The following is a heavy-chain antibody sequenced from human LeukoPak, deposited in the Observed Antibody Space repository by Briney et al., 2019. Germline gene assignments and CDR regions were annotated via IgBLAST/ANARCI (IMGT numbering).Heavy chain of an antibody. V-gene: IGHV3-23*01. CDR1: GFTFSSYA. D-gene: IGHD6-6*01. CDR3: AKWKYSNSGIDDY. CDR2: ISGSGGST. J-gene: IGHJ4*02. Sequence: GGSLRLSCAASGFTFSSYAMSWVRQAPGRGLEWVSGISGSGGSTYYADSVKGRFTISRDNSKNMLYLQMNSLRAEDTAVYYCAKWKYSNSGIDDYWGQGTLVTVSS.